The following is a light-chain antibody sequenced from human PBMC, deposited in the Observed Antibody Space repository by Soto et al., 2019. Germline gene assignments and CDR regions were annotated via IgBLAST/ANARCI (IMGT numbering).Light chain of an antibody. V-gene: IGKV1-5*03. Sequence: DIQVAQSPSTLSASVGDRVTITCRASQSISTWLAWYQQKPGTAPKLLIYKASTLDRGVSSRFSGSGSETEFTLTISSLQPEDSATYYCQQYNSYSPWLFGQGTKVEI. J-gene: IGKJ1*01. CDR1: QSISTW. CDR2: KAS. CDR3: QQYNSYSPWL.